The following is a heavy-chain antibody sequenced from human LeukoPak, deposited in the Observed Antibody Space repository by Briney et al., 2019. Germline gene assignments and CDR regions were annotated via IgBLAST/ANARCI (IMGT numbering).Heavy chain of an antibody. CDR2: IETAGET. V-gene: IGHV3-13*04. J-gene: IGHJ3*02. D-gene: IGHD3-16*01. CDR3: ARDYSGENVFDI. Sequence: QPGGSLRLSCAASGFTFSSSDMHWVRQATGKGLEWVSAIETAGETHYAGSVKGRFTISREIAKNSLYLQMNSLRAGDTAVYYCARDYSGENVFDIWGQGTMVTVSS. CDR1: GFTFSSSD.